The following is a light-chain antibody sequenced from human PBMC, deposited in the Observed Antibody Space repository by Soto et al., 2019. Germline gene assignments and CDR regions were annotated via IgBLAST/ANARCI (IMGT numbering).Light chain of an antibody. V-gene: IGKV1-39*01. CDR2: DAS. J-gene: IGKJ2*01. Sequence: DIQITQSPSTLSAFAGDRVTITCRASQSIRSSLAWYQQKPGKAPTLLIYDASTLQSGVPSRFSGLGSGTDFALTITSLQPDDSATYYCQQSYTNVYTFGQGTKVDIK. CDR1: QSIRSS. CDR3: QQSYTNVYT.